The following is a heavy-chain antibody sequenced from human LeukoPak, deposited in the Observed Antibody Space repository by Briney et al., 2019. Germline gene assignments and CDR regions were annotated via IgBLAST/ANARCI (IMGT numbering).Heavy chain of an antibody. CDR3: AHRPGVRGLRYFDWFARTGWFDP. Sequence: SGPTLVNPRQTLTLTCTFSGFSLSTSGVGVGWIRQPPGKALEWLALIYWNDDKRYSPSLKSGLTITKDTSKNQVVLTMTNMDPVDTATYYCAHRPGVRGLRYFDWFARTGWFDPWGQGTLVTVSS. CDR1: GFSLSTSGVG. V-gene: IGHV2-5*01. CDR2: IYWNDDK. D-gene: IGHD3-9*01. J-gene: IGHJ5*02.